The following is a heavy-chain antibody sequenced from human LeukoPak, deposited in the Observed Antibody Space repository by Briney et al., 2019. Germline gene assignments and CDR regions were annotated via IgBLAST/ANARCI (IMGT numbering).Heavy chain of an antibody. CDR1: GFTFSSSW. D-gene: IGHD5-12*01. V-gene: IGHV3-74*03. CDR2: INSDGSSI. J-gene: IGHJ4*02. Sequence: GGSLRLSCAASGFTFSSSWMHWVRQAPGKGLVWVSRINSDGSSITYADSVKGRFTISRDNARNTLYLQMNSLRVEDTAVYYCAREGRVSGYDFDCWGQGTLVTVSS. CDR3: AREGRVSGYDFDC.